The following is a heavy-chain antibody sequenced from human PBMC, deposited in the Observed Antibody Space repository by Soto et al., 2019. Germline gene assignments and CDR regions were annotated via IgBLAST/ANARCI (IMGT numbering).Heavy chain of an antibody. CDR2: IYHSGTT. V-gene: IGHV4-39*01. J-gene: IGHJ5*02. Sequence: PSETLSLTCTVSGAFIISSSYYLFGMRQPPGKGLEWIGSIYHSGTTYHNPSLKSRVSISVKTTRNQFYLKLSSVTAADTAVYYCARGVAGTAWFDPWGQGTLVTVSS. CDR1: GAFIISSSYY. CDR3: ARGVAGTAWFDP. D-gene: IGHD1-1*01.